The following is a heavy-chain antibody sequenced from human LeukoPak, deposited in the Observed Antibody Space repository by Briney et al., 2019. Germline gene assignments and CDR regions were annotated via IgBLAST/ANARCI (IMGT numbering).Heavy chain of an antibody. Sequence: PGGSLRLCCAASGFTFSTYGMSWVRQAPGKGLEWVSAISGGGGSTSYADSAKGRFTISRDNSKNTLYLQMNSLRAEDTAVYYCAKMFPYYYDISGYSFDSWGQGALVTVSS. CDR2: ISGGGGST. CDR3: AKMFPYYYDISGYSFDS. CDR1: GFTFSTYG. D-gene: IGHD3-22*01. V-gene: IGHV3-23*01. J-gene: IGHJ4*02.